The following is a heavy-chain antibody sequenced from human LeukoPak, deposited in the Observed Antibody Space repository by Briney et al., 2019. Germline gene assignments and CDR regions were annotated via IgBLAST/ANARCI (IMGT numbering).Heavy chain of an antibody. D-gene: IGHD2-2*03. CDR2: IKSKTDGGTT. J-gene: IGHJ3*02. CDR3: ATYGYGAYDM. V-gene: IGHV3-15*01. Sequence: GGSLRLSCAASGFTFSNAWMSWVRQAPGKGLEWVGRIKSKTDGGTTDYAAPVKGRFTISRDDSKNTLYVEMNSLKTEDKAVYYCATYGYGAYDMWGQGTMVTVSS. CDR1: GFTFSNAW.